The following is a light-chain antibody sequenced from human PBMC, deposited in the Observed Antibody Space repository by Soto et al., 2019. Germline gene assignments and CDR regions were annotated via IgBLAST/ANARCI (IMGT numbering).Light chain of an antibody. V-gene: IGLV2-14*01. CDR2: EVT. Sequence: ALTQPASVSGSPGQTITISCTGTSGDIGSYNRVSWYQQHPGQAPKLIIYEVTDRPSGVSNRFSGSKSGNTASLTISGRQAEDEAEYYCSSYTNINTRAGVFGTGTKVTVL. J-gene: IGLJ1*01. CDR1: SGDIGSYNR. CDR3: SSYTNINTRAGV.